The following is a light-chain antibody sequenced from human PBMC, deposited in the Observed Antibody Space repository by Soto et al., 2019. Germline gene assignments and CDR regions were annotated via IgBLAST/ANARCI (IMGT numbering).Light chain of an antibody. V-gene: IGKV1-39*01. J-gene: IGKJ3*01. Sequence: DIQMTQSPSSLSASVGDRVTITCRASQSIRSYLNWYQQKPAKAPELLIYEATSLQSGVPSRFSGSGSGTDFTLTISSLQPEDFATYYCQQSYTTPITFGPGTKVDIK. CDR2: EAT. CDR3: QQSYTTPIT. CDR1: QSIRSY.